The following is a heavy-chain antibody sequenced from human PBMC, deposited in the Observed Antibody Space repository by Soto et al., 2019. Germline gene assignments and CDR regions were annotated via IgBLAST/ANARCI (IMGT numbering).Heavy chain of an antibody. CDR1: AGSINSYY. J-gene: IGHJ4*02. V-gene: IGHV4-59*01. CDR3: ARDRYSGYDGHFDY. CDR2: IYYSGST. Sequence: QVQLQESGPGLVKPSETLSLTCTVSAGSINSYYWTWIRQPPGKGLEWIGYIYYSGSTNYNPSLKSRVTISVDRSKNQCSLKLNSVTAADTSVYDCARDRYSGYDGHFDYWGQGTLVTVSS. D-gene: IGHD5-12*01.